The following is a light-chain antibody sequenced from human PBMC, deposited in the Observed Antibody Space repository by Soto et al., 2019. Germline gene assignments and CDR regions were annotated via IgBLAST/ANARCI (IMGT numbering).Light chain of an antibody. CDR2: AAS. V-gene: IGKV1-39*01. CDR1: QSISSY. Sequence: DIQMTQSPSSLSASVGDRVTITCRASQSISSYLNWYQQKPGKAPKLLIYAASSLQSGVPSRFSSSGSGTDFTLTIISLQPEDFATYYCQQSYSTPITFGQGTRLEIK. CDR3: QQSYSTPIT. J-gene: IGKJ5*01.